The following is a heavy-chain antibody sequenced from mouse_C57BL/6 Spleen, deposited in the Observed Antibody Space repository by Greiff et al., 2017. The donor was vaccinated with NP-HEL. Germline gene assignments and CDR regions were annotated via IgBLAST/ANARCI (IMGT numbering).Heavy chain of an antibody. D-gene: IGHD1-1*01. J-gene: IGHJ3*01. CDR3: ATTLLLSWFAY. V-gene: IGHV1-66*01. CDR1: GYSFTSYY. Sequence: QVQLKESGPELVKPGASVKISCKASGYSFTSYYIHWVKQRPGQGLEWIGWIYPGSGNTKYNEKFKGKAILTADTSSSTAYMQLRSLTSEDSAVSYCATTLLLSWFAYWGQGTQVTVSA. CDR2: IYPGSGNT.